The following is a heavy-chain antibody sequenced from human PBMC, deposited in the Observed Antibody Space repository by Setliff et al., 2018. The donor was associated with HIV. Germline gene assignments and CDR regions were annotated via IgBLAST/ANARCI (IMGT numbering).Heavy chain of an antibody. V-gene: IGHV1-18*01. Sequence: ASVKVSCKASGYTFTTYGISWVRQAPGQGLEWMGWISAYNGNTKYAQKVQGRVTMTTDISTNTVYMELSSLRSEDTAVYYCATGEMATTRGWFFDNWGQGTLVTVSS. CDR3: ATGEMATTRGWFFDN. J-gene: IGHJ4*02. CDR2: ISAYNGNT. CDR1: GYTFTTYG. D-gene: IGHD3-16*01.